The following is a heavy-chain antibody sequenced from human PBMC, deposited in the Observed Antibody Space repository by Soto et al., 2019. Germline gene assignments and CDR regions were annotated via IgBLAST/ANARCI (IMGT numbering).Heavy chain of an antibody. Sequence: QVLLVESGGGVVQPGRSLRLSCAASGFIFRSYGMHWVRQAPGKGLEWVAAIAYDGADKYYLDSVKGRFTISRDNPKDTLHRKVDSRKDEDTDVYYCAEGGGYCSIDSCRTDYWGQGTLVTVSS. CDR2: IAYDGADK. J-gene: IGHJ4*02. D-gene: IGHD2-15*01. V-gene: IGHV3-30*18. CDR1: GFIFRSYG. CDR3: AEGGGYCSIDSCRTDY.